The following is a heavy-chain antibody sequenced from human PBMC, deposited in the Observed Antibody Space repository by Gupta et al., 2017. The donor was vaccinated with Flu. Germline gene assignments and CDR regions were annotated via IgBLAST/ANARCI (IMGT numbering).Heavy chain of an antibody. J-gene: IGHJ4*02. Sequence: EVQLLESGGGLAQPGGSLRLSCSASGFPFSSYAMNWVRQAPGKGLEWVSASSGSGGNTYYADSVKGRFTISRDNSKNTLYLQMNSLRAEDTAVYYCAKDGYYCSGGNCYYTYWGQGTLVTVSS. CDR2: SSGSGGNT. CDR3: AKDGYYCSGGNCYYTY. D-gene: IGHD2-15*01. CDR1: GFPFSSYA. V-gene: IGHV3-23*01.